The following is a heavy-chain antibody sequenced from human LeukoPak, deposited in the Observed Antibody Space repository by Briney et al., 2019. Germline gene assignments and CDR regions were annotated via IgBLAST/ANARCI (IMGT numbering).Heavy chain of an antibody. CDR3: ASGYCSSTSCSTGNYYYYGMDV. Sequence: PGGSLRLSCAASGFTFSSYWMHWVRQAPGKGLVWVSRINSDGSSTSYADSVKGRFTISRGNAKNTLYLQMNSLRAEDTAVYYCASGYCSSTSCSTGNYYYYGMDVWGQGTTVTVSS. CDR2: INSDGSST. CDR1: GFTFSSYW. D-gene: IGHD2-2*03. J-gene: IGHJ6*02. V-gene: IGHV3-74*01.